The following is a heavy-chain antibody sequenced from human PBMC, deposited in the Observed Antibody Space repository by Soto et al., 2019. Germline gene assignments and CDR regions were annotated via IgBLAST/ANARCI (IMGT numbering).Heavy chain of an antibody. CDR1: GFIFRQYG. CDR2: IWYDGSRT. J-gene: IGHJ4*02. Sequence: QVQLVESGGGVVQPGTSLRLSCVASGFIFRQYGMHWVRQAPGKGLDWVALIWYDGSRTHYADSVNGRFTISRDDSKNTLYLQMNALRGEDTAVYYCVRDPGVTTYYFDSWGQGALVTVSS. D-gene: IGHD4-17*01. V-gene: IGHV3-33*01. CDR3: VRDPGVTTYYFDS.